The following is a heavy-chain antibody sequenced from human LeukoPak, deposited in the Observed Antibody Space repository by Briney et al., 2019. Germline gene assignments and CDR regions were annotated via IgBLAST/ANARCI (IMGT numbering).Heavy chain of an antibody. CDR1: DGSISSYY. CDR3: ARDRSGSSWFLDY. J-gene: IGHJ4*02. Sequence: SETLSLTCTVSDGSISSYYWSWIRQPPGKGLEWIGHIYYSGSTDYNPSLKSRVTISVDTSKNQFSLKLSSVTAADTAVYYCARDRSGSSWFLDYWGQGTLVTVSS. D-gene: IGHD6-13*01. V-gene: IGHV4-59*01. CDR2: IYYSGST.